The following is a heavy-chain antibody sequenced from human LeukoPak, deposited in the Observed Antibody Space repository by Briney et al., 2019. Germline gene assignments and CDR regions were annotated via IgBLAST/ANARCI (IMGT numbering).Heavy chain of an antibody. J-gene: IGHJ4*02. CDR3: AREKQLLYLLDY. Sequence: SETLSLTCTVSGGSISSSSYYWGWIRQPPGKGLEWIGSIYYSGRTYYNPSLKSRVTISVDTSKNQFSLKLSSGTAADTAVYYCAREKQLLYLLDYWGQGTLVTLSS. V-gene: IGHV4-39*07. CDR2: IYYSGRT. CDR1: GGSISSSSYY. D-gene: IGHD2-2*02.